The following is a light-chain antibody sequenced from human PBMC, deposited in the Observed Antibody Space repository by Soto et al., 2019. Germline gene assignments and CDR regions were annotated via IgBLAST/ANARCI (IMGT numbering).Light chain of an antibody. V-gene: IGKV1-8*01. J-gene: IGKJ1*01. CDR1: QGISSY. CDR3: QQYYSYFRT. Sequence: IQVSISAFSVSASTAYRVTITFRASQGISSYLAWYQQKPGKAPKLLIYDASTLQSGVPSRFSGSGSGTDFTLTISCLQSEDFATYYCQQYYSYFRTFGQGTKVDIK. CDR2: DAS.